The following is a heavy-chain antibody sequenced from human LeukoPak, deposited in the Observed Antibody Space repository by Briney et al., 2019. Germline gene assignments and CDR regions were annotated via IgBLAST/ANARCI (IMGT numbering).Heavy chain of an antibody. CDR2: IIPIFGTA. V-gene: IGHV1-69*13. CDR1: GGTFSSYA. Sequence: GAXVKVSCKASGGTFSSYAISWVRQAPGQGLEWMGGIIPIFGTANYAQKFQGRVTITADESTSTACMELSSLRSEDTAVYYCARDLKYYDFWSGHSFDSWGQGTLVTVSS. J-gene: IGHJ4*02. D-gene: IGHD3-3*01. CDR3: ARDLKYYDFWSGHSFDS.